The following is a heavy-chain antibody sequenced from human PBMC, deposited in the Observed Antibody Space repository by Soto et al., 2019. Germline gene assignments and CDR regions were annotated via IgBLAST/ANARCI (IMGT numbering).Heavy chain of an antibody. CDR3: ARHAKTVTTGYYYGMHV. V-gene: IGHV4-39*01. Sequence: SETLSLTCTVSGGSISSSSFYWGWIRQPPGKGLEWIGRIYYSGSTYYNPSLKSRVTISVDPSNNQSARKRSSVTAADTAVYYWARHAKTVTTGYYYGMHVGGQGTTVAVSS. J-gene: IGHJ6*02. D-gene: IGHD4-4*01. CDR1: GGSISSSSFY. CDR2: IYYSGST.